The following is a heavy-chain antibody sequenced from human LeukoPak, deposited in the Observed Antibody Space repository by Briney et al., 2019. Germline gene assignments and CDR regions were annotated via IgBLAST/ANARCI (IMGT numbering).Heavy chain of an antibody. D-gene: IGHD3-10*01. CDR2: INGRGGST. V-gene: IGHV3-23*01. J-gene: IGHJ5*02. CDR1: GFTFSNYA. CDR3: AKEAYGSGSKIYDP. Sequence: GGSLRLSCAASGFTFSNYAMSWVRQAPGKGLEWVSSINGRGGSTYYADSVKGRFTISRDNSQNTLYLQMNSLRAEDTAVYYCAKEAYGSGSKIYDPWGQGTLVTVSS.